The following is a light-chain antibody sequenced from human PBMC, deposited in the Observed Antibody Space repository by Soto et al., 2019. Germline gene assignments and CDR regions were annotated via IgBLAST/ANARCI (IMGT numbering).Light chain of an antibody. CDR2: EVS. V-gene: IGLV2-14*01. J-gene: IGLJ1*01. CDR1: SSDVGGYTY. Sequence: QSVLTQPASVSGSPGQSLTITSTGTSSDVGGYTYVSWYQQRPGKAPKPMIYEVSSRPSGVSNRFSGSKSGNTASLTISGLQAEDEADYYCSSYTSSSTPYVFGTGTKVTVL. CDR3: SSYTSSSTPYV.